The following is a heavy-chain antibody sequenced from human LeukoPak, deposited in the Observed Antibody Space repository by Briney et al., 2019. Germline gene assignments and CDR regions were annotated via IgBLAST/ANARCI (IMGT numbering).Heavy chain of an antibody. CDR3: ARHCSGGSCLGWFDP. D-gene: IGHD2-15*01. J-gene: IGHJ5*02. Sequence: GESLKISCKGSGYSFTSYWIGWVRQMPGKGLEWIGIIYPVDSDTRYSPSFQGQVTISADKSISTACLQWSSLKASDTAMYYCARHCSGGSCLGWFDPWGQGTLVTVSS. CDR1: GYSFTSYW. V-gene: IGHV5-51*01. CDR2: IYPVDSDT.